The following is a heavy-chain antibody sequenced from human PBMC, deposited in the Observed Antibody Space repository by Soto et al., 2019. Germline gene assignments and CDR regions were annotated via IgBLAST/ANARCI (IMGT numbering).Heavy chain of an antibody. J-gene: IGHJ4*02. Sequence: PSETLSLTCAVYGGSFSGYYWSWIRQPPGKGLEWIGEINHSGSTNYNPSLKSRVTISVGTSKNQFSLKLSSVTAADTAVYYCARKATRTFDYWGQGTLVTVSS. CDR1: GGSFSGYY. CDR2: INHSGST. CDR3: ARKATRTFDY. D-gene: IGHD5-12*01. V-gene: IGHV4-34*01.